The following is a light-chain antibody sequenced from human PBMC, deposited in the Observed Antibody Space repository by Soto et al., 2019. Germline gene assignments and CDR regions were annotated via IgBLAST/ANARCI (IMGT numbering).Light chain of an antibody. CDR3: LQDYSYLT. V-gene: IGKV1-6*01. CDR2: AAS. J-gene: IGKJ4*01. CDR1: QGIRND. Sequence: AIQMTQSPSSLSASVGDRVTITCRASQGIRNDLGWYQQKPGKAPQLLIYAASTLQSGVPSRFSGSGSGTDFTLTISCLQPEDFATYYCLQDYSYLTFGGGTKVDIK.